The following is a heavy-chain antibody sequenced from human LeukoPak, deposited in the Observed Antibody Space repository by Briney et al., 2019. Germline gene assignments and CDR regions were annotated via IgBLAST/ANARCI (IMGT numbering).Heavy chain of an antibody. CDR1: GGSFSGYY. J-gene: IGHJ4*02. D-gene: IGHD3-9*01. Sequence: KSSETLSLTCAVYGGSFSGYYWSWIRQPPGKGLEWIGEINHSGSTNYNPSLKSRVTISVDTSKNQFSLKLSSVTAADTAVYYCARPGEALTGYYALDYWGQGTLVTVSS. CDR2: INHSGST. CDR3: ARPGEALTGYYALDY. V-gene: IGHV4-34*01.